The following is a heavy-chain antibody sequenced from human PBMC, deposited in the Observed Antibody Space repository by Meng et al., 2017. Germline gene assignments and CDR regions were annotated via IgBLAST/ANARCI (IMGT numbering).Heavy chain of an antibody. CDR2: IDPKNGDT. Sequence: VPRVQSVDAGKKPGASVKVSCKPSGYNFPDYHIHLVRQAPGQGLEWMGRIDPKNGDTHYAQKFQGRVTMTGDTSISTAYMDLSGLRSDDTAVYYCARDEDISAAGKLFGDYWGQGTLVTVSS. CDR3: ARDEDISAAGKLFGDY. J-gene: IGHJ4*02. CDR1: GYNFPDYH. V-gene: IGHV1-2*06. D-gene: IGHD6-13*01.